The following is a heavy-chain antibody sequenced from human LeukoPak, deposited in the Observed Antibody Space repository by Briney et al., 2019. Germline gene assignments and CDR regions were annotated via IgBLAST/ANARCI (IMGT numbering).Heavy chain of an antibody. V-gene: IGHV3-23*01. Sequence: GGSLRLSCAASGFTFSSYAMTWVRQAPGRGLEWVSAISGNGVSTYYADSVKGRFTISRDYSENTLYLQMNSLRAEDTAVYYCAKDLYSGWNTTYYYYYMDVWGKGTTVTVSS. D-gene: IGHD6-19*01. CDR3: AKDLYSGWNTTYYYYYMDV. CDR2: ISGNGVST. J-gene: IGHJ6*03. CDR1: GFTFSSYA.